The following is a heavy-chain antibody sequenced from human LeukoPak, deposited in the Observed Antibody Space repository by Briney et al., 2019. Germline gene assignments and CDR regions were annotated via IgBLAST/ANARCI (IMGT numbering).Heavy chain of an antibody. V-gene: IGHV3-21*01. CDR3: ARDLGSDSCGYPNY. D-gene: IGHD3-22*01. Sequence: KPGGSLRLSCAASGFTFSSYSMNWVRQAPGKGLEWVSSISSSSSYIYYADSVKGRFTISRDNAKNSLYLQMNSLRAEDTAVYYCARDLGSDSCGYPNYWGQGTLVTVSS. J-gene: IGHJ4*02. CDR1: GFTFSSYS. CDR2: ISSSSSYI.